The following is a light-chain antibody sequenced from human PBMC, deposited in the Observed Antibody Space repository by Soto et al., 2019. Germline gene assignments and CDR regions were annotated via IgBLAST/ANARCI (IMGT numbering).Light chain of an antibody. CDR2: AAS. V-gene: IGKV1-5*01. CDR1: QSISSW. J-gene: IGKJ1*01. Sequence: IQMYHSAFTLSVSVGNRVTITCRASQSISSWLAWYQQKPGKAPRLLIYAASILQGGVPSRFSGSGSGTDFTLTISSLQPEDCASYCCLQDDSFPWRFGEGTKVDIK. CDR3: LQDDSFPWR.